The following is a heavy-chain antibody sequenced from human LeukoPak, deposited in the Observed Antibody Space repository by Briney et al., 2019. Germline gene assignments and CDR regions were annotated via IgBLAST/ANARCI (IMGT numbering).Heavy chain of an antibody. J-gene: IGHJ4*02. Sequence: GGSLRLSCAGSRFTFSSYSMNWVRQAPGKGLEWVSSISSSSSYIYYADSVKGRFTISRDNAKNSLYLQMNSLRAEDTAVYYCARDCWDYGSGSYCGIDYWGQGTLVTVSS. CDR2: ISSSSSYI. D-gene: IGHD3-10*01. CDR3: ARDCWDYGSGSYCGIDY. CDR1: RFTFSSYS. V-gene: IGHV3-21*01.